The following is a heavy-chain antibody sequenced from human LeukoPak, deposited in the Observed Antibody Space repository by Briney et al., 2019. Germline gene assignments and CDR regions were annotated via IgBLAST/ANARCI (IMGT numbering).Heavy chain of an antibody. CDR1: GYTFPSYF. CDR2: INPTGGST. Sequence: ASVKDSCKASGYTFPSYFMHWVRQAPGQGLEWMGIINPTGGSTTYAQKFQGTVTMTRDTSTSTVYMELSSLRSDDTAVYYCARTAARRFDYWGQGTLVTVSS. D-gene: IGHD6-6*01. CDR3: ARTAARRFDY. J-gene: IGHJ4*02. V-gene: IGHV1-46*01.